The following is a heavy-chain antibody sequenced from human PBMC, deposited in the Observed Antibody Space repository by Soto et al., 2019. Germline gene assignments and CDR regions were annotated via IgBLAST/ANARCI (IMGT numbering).Heavy chain of an antibody. V-gene: IGHV3-15*07. CDR2: IKSKTDGGTT. CDR1: GFTFSNAW. Sequence: EVQLVESGGGLVKPGGSLRLSCAASGFTFSNAWTNWVRQAPGKGLEWVGRIKSKTDGGTTDYAAPVKGRFTISRDDSKNTLYLQMNSLKTEDTAVYYCTTGEPYYYGSGSYYNTDFDYWGQGTLVTVSS. J-gene: IGHJ4*02. CDR3: TTGEPYYYGSGSYYNTDFDY. D-gene: IGHD3-10*01.